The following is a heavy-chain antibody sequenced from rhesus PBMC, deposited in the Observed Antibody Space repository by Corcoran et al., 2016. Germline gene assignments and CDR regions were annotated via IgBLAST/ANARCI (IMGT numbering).Heavy chain of an antibody. Sequence: QVQLQESGPGLVKPSETLSLTCAVSGGSISSKHWSCIRHAPGKGLEWIGYIDCGSGSTSYNPSLKSRVTISTDTSKNQFSLKLSSVTAADSAVYYCARVNIAAALNFDFWGQGVQVTVSS. J-gene: IGHJ4*01. D-gene: IGHD6-43*01. CDR1: GGSISSKH. CDR2: IDCGSGST. V-gene: IGHV4-165*01. CDR3: ARVNIAAALNFDF.